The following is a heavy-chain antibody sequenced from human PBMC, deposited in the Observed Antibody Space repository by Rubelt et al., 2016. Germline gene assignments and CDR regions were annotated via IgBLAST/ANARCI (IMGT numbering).Heavy chain of an antibody. V-gene: IGHV4-4*09. CDR3: ARRTGYDSSGVYFDY. Sequence: QVQLQESGPGLVKPSETLSLTCTVSGGSLSGFYWSWIRQPPGKGLEWIGYIYTSGSTNYNPSLKSGVTLSLDTSKSQLSLGLNSMTAADTGVYYCARRTGYDSSGVYFDYWGRGTLVTVSS. D-gene: IGHD3-22*01. CDR2: IYTSGST. J-gene: IGHJ4*02. CDR1: GGSLSGFY.